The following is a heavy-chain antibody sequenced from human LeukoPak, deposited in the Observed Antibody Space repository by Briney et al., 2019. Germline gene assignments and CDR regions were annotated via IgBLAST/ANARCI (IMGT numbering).Heavy chain of an antibody. V-gene: IGHV3-20*04. J-gene: IGHJ3*02. CDR2: IVNWDGGNT. CDR3: ARCSRSSTSCYSAFDI. D-gene: IGHD2-2*02. Sequence: GGSLRLSCAGSGFTFEDYGMSWVRQAPGKGLEWVSAIVNWDGGNTGYADSVRVRFTISRDNAKNSLYLQMNSLRAEDTALYYCARCSRSSTSCYSAFDIWGLGAMVTVSS. CDR1: GFTFEDYG.